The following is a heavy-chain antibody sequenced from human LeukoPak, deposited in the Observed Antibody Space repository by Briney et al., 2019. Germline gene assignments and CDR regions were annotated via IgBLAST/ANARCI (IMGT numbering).Heavy chain of an antibody. J-gene: IGHJ3*02. Sequence: GGSLRLSCAASGFTFSSYWMSWVRQAPGKGLEWVANIKQDGSEKYYVGSVKGRFTISRDNAKNSLYLQMNSLRAEDTAVYYCARDLVRDAFVIWGQGTMVTVSS. CDR3: ARDLVRDAFVI. CDR2: IKQDGSEK. CDR1: GFTFSSYW. D-gene: IGHD3-16*01. V-gene: IGHV3-7*04.